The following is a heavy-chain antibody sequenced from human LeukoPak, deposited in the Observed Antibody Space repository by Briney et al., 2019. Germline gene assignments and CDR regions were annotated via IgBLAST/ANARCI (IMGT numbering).Heavy chain of an antibody. V-gene: IGHV3-74*01. CDR2: IKGDGSST. CDR1: GFTFSSDG. D-gene: IGHD5-18*01. J-gene: IGHJ4*02. CDR3: ARDGYSFGHDFDY. Sequence: GGSLRLSCAASGFTFSSDGMHWVRHTPGKGLVWVSRIKGDGSSTSYADSVKGRFTISRDNAKNTLYLQMNSLRAEDTAVYYCARDGYSFGHDFDYWGQGTLVTVSS.